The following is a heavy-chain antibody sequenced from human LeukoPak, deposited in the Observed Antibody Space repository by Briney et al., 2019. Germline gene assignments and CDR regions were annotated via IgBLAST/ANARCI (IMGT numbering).Heavy chain of an antibody. J-gene: IGHJ5*02. Sequence: GGSLRLSCTASGFTFGDYAMSWARQVPGKGLEWVGFIRSKTHGGTTEYAASVKGRFIISRDDSRSIAYLQMNSLKTEDTAVYYCTRAPSLSWFDPWGQGTLVTVSS. CDR1: GFTFGDYA. V-gene: IGHV3-49*04. D-gene: IGHD3-10*01. CDR3: TRAPSLSWFDP. CDR2: IRSKTHGGTT.